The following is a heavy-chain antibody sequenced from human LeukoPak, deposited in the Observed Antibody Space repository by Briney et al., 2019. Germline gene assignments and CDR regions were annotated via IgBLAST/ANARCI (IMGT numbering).Heavy chain of an antibody. CDR2: IYYSGST. D-gene: IGHD5-12*01. Sequence: SETLSLTCTVSGGSISNYYWSWIRQPPGKGLEWIGYIYYSGSTNYNPSLKSRVTISVDTSKNQFSLKLSSVTAADTAVYYCARQPIVATTLLFDYWGQGTLVTVSS. J-gene: IGHJ4*02. V-gene: IGHV4-59*01. CDR3: ARQPIVATTLLFDY. CDR1: GGSISNYY.